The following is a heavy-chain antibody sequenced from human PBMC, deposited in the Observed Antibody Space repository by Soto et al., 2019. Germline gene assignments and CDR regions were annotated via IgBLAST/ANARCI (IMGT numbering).Heavy chain of an antibody. J-gene: IGHJ6*02. CDR3: TNSCNYVWGSVYYYYGMDV. CDR1: GFTFSNAW. V-gene: IGHV3-15*01. D-gene: IGHD3-16*01. Sequence: EVQLVESGGGLVKPGGSLRLSCAASGFTFSNAWMSWVRQAPGKGLEWVGRIKSKTDGGTTDYAAPVKGRFTISRDDSKNTLYLQMNSLKTEDTAVYYCTNSCNYVWGSVYYYYGMDVWGQGTTVTVSS. CDR2: IKSKTDGGTT.